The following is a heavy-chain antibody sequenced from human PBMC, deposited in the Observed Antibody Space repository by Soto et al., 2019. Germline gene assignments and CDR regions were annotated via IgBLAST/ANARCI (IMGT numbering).Heavy chain of an antibody. CDR2: ISWNSGSI. V-gene: IGHV3-9*01. Sequence: GGSLRLSCAASGFTFDDYAMHWVRQAPGKGLEWVSGISWNSGSIGYADSVKGRFTISRDNAKNSLYLQMNSLRAEDTALYYCAKDRYFTPENWFDPWGQGTLVTVSS. D-gene: IGHD3-10*01. J-gene: IGHJ5*02. CDR3: AKDRYFTPENWFDP. CDR1: GFTFDDYA.